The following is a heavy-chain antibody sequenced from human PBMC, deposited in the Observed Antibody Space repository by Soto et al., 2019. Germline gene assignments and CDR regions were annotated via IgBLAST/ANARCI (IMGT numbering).Heavy chain of an antibody. CDR3: AKYYDFWSGYSPAWYYYYMDV. Sequence: EVQLLESGGGLVQPGGSLRLSCAASGFTFSSYAMSWVRQAPGKGLEWVSAISGSGGSTYYADSVKGRFTISRDNSKNTLYLHMNSLRAEDTAVYYCAKYYDFWSGYSPAWYYYYMDVWGKGTTVTVSS. D-gene: IGHD3-3*01. CDR1: GFTFSSYA. V-gene: IGHV3-23*01. J-gene: IGHJ6*03. CDR2: ISGSGGST.